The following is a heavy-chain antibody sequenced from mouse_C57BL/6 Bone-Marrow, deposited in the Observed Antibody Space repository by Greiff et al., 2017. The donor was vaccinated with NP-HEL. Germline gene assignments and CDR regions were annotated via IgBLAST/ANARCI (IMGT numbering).Heavy chain of an antibody. CDR3: ARRGLYGDWYFDV. CDR1: GYTFTDYN. CDR2: INPNNGGT. Sequence: EVQLQQSGPELVKPGASVKIPCKASGYTFTDYNMDWVKQSHGKSLEWIGDINPNNGGTIYNQKFKGKATLTVDKSSSTAYMELRSLTSEDTAVYYCARRGLYGDWYFDVWGTGTTVTVSS. D-gene: IGHD1-1*02. J-gene: IGHJ1*03. V-gene: IGHV1-18*01.